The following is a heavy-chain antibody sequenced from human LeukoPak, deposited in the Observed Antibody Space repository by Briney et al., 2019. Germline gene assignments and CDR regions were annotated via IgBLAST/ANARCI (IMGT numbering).Heavy chain of an antibody. CDR2: IGIIGDT. J-gene: IGHJ5*02. D-gene: IGHD7-27*01. CDR1: GFTFNRKD. CDR3: ARTGTSSDTFDL. Sequence: GGSLRLSCAASGFTFNRKDMHWIRQARGRGLEWVSGIGIIGDTYYSDSVKGRFTISRETDKNSVYLQMSSLTAGDTAVYFCARTGTSSDTFDLWGQGTLDTVSS. V-gene: IGHV3-13*01.